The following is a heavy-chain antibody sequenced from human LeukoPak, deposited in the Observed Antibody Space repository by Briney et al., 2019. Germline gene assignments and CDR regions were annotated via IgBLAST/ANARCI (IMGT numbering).Heavy chain of an antibody. V-gene: IGHV3-11*01. CDR1: GFPFSDYY. Sequence: GGSLRLSCAASGFPFSDYYMSWIRQAPGKGLEWVSYISSSGNTIKYADSVKGRFTISRDNAKNSLYLQMNSLRAEDTAVYYCARDSHAPYGDHVVGVYHYGMDVWGQGTTVTVSS. D-gene: IGHD4-17*01. J-gene: IGHJ6*02. CDR2: ISSSGNTI. CDR3: ARDSHAPYGDHVVGVYHYGMDV.